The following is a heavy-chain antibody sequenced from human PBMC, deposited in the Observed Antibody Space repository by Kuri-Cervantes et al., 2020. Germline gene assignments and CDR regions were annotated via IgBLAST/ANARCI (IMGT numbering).Heavy chain of an antibody. CDR3: ARGDSSHDTSGYLQ. D-gene: IGHD3-22*01. CDR2: ISWNSGSI. J-gene: IGHJ4*02. CDR1: GFTFDDYA. V-gene: IGHV3-9*01. Sequence: SLKISCAASGFTFDDYAMHWVRQAPGKGLEWVSGISWNSGSIGYADSVKGRFTISRDNAKNSLYLQMNSLRPEDTSVYYCARGDSSHDTSGYLQWGQGTLVTVSS.